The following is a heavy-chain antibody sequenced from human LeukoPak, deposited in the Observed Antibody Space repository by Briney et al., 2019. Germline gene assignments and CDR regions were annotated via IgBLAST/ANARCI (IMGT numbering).Heavy chain of an antibody. D-gene: IGHD3/OR15-3a*01. J-gene: IGHJ4*02. Sequence: GGSLRLSCAASGFTFSTYTMNWVRQAPGKGLEWVSYISSSSSTKYYADSVKGRFTISRDNAKKSLYLQMNSLRAEDTAVYYCASRPWTHWGQGTLVTVSS. V-gene: IGHV3-48*01. CDR1: GFTFSTYT. CDR2: ISSSSSTK. CDR3: ASRPWTH.